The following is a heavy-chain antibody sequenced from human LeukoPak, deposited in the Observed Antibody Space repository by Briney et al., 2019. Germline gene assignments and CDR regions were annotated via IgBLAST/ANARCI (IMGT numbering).Heavy chain of an antibody. V-gene: IGHV3-23*01. CDR1: GFTFSSHA. Sequence: GWSLRLSCAASGFTFSSHAMSWVRQAPGKGLEWVSAISISGGSTYYADSVKGRFTISRDNSKNTLYLQMNSLRPKNTAVYYCANEIRPNDHWGQGTLVTVSS. CDR2: ISISGGST. J-gene: IGHJ4*02. CDR3: ANEIRPNDH. D-gene: IGHD4-17*01.